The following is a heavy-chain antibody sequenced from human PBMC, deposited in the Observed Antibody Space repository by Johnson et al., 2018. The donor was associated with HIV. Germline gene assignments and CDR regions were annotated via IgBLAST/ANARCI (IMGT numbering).Heavy chain of an antibody. Sequence: VQLVESGGGVVQPGRSLRLSCAASGFTFSSYGMHWVRQAPGKGLDWVAVISYDGSNKYYADSVKGRFTISRDNSKNTLYLQMNSLRAEDTAVYYCAKAVAARPQGNDGAFDIWGQGTMVTVSS. D-gene: IGHD6-6*01. V-gene: IGHV3-30*18. CDR3: AKAVAARPQGNDGAFDI. CDR1: GFTFSSYG. CDR2: ISYDGSNK. J-gene: IGHJ3*02.